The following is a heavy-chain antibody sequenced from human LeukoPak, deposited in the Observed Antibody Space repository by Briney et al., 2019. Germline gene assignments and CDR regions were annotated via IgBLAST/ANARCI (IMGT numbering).Heavy chain of an antibody. CDR3: AKHVGYCSSASCYFDY. V-gene: IGHV3-23*01. Sequence: GGSLRLSCAASGSTFTSFAMSWVRQTPGKGLEWVSAIGGGDGSTYYAESVKGRFTISRDNSKNTLFLQMNSLRAEDTAVYYCAKHVGYCSSASCYFDYWGQGTLVTVAS. D-gene: IGHD2-2*01. CDR1: GSTFTSFA. J-gene: IGHJ4*02. CDR2: IGGGDGST.